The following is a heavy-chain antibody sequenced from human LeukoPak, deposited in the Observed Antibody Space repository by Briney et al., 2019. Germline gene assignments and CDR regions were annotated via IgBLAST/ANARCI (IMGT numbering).Heavy chain of an antibody. V-gene: IGHV3-21*01. J-gene: IGHJ4*02. D-gene: IGHD2-8*02. CDR3: ARDGAKDVLYYFDY. CDR1: GFTFSSYS. CDR2: ISSSSSYI. Sequence: GSLRLSCAASGFTFSSYSMNWVRQAQGKGLEWVSSISSSSSYIYYADSVKDRFTISRDNAKNSLYLQMNSLRAEDTAVYYCARDGAKDVLYYFDYWGQGTLVTVSS.